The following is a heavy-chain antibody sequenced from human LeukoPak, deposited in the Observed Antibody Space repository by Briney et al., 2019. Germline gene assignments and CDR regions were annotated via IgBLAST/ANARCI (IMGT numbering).Heavy chain of an antibody. CDR3: ARSIAARLPPYYYYYYYMDV. J-gene: IGHJ6*03. CDR1: GYSFTSYW. CDR2: IYPGDSDT. Sequence: GESLKISCKGSGYSFTSYWIGWVRQMPGKGLEWMGIIYPGDSDTRYSPSFQGQVTISADKSISTAYLQWSSLKASDTAMYYCARSIAARLPPYYYYYYYMDVWGKGTTVTVSS. D-gene: IGHD6-6*01. V-gene: IGHV5-51*01.